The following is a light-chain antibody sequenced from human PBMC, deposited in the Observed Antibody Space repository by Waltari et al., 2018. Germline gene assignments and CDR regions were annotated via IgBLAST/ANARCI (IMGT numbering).Light chain of an antibody. J-gene: IGKJ1*01. CDR2: STS. CDR1: QSIRNN. Sequence: EIVMTQSPATLSVSPGASATLSCRASQSIRNNLAWYQQKPGQAPRLLIHSTSIWAPGIPTRFNGSGSGTEFTLSISSLQSEDFALYYCHHYNNWGTFGQGTKVEFK. CDR3: HHYNNWGT. V-gene: IGKV3-15*01.